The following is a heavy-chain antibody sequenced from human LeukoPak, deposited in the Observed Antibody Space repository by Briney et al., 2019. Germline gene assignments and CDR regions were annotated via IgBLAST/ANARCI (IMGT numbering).Heavy chain of an antibody. D-gene: IGHD2-2*01. CDR3: ARDRMGKRYCSSTTCLTDFDY. V-gene: IGHV4-38-2*02. Sequence: SETLSLTCTVSGYSISSGYYWGWIRQPPGKGLEWIGSIYHSGSTSYNPSLKSRVTISLDTSKNQFSLKLSSVTAADTAVYYCARDRMGKRYCSSTTCLTDFDYWGQGTLVTVSS. CDR2: IYHSGST. J-gene: IGHJ4*02. CDR1: GYSISSGYY.